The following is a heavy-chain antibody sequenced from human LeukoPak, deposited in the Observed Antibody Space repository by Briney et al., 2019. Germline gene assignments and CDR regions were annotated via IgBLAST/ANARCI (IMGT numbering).Heavy chain of an antibody. V-gene: IGHV1-3*01. CDR2: INAGYGNT. CDR1: GYTFTSHT. J-gene: IGHJ4*02. CDR3: ASGDTALAYTSFDY. Sequence: ASVKVSCKASGYTFTSHTMHWVRQAPGQRLEWMGWINAGYGNTKYSQKFQGRVTITRDTSASTAYMELSSLRSEDTAVYYCASGDTALAYTSFDYWGQGTLVTVSS. D-gene: IGHD5-18*01.